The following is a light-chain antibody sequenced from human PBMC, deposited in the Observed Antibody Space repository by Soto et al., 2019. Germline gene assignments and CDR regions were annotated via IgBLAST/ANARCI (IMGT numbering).Light chain of an antibody. CDR1: QSVSSY. J-gene: IGKJ2*01. Sequence: EIVLTQSPATLSLSPGERATLSCRASQSVSSYLAWYQQKPGQTPRLLIYDASNRATGIPARFSGSGSGKDFTLTISSLEPEDFAVYYWQQRSSWPRTFGQGTKLEIK. CDR3: QQRSSWPRT. V-gene: IGKV3-11*01. CDR2: DAS.